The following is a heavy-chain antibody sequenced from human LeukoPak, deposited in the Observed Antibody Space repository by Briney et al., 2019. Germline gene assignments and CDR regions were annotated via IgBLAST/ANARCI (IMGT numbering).Heavy chain of an antibody. J-gene: IGHJ3*02. Sequence: GGSLRLSCAASGFTFTTNAMSWVRQAPGKGLEWVSAISGRTGATYYADSEKGRFTISRDNSKSTLYLQMDSLRAEDTAVYYCAKEMATMNAFDIWGQGTMVTVSS. CDR3: AKEMATMNAFDI. V-gene: IGHV3-23*01. D-gene: IGHD5-24*01. CDR2: ISGRTGAT. CDR1: GFTFTTNA.